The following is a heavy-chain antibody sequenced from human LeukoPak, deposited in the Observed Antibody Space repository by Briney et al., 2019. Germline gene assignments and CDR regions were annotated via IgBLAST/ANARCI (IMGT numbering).Heavy chain of an antibody. CDR1: GYTFTSYY. V-gene: IGHV1-46*01. CDR3: ARVDPPRWLRMPYYYGMDV. J-gene: IGHJ6*02. D-gene: IGHD5-12*01. CDR2: INPSGGST. Sequence: ASVKVSCKASGYTFTSYYMHWVRQAPGQGLEWMGIINPSGGSTSYAQKFQGRVTMTRNTSISTAYMELSSLRSEDTAVYYCARVDPPRWLRMPYYYGMDVWSQGTTVTVSS.